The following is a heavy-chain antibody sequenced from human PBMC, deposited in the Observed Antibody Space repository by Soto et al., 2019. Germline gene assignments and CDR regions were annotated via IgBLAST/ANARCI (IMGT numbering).Heavy chain of an antibody. V-gene: IGHV4-34*01. J-gene: IGHJ6*03. CDR3: ARDTIVVVPAAKVGLYYYYYYMDV. CDR2: INHSGST. Sequence: SETLSLTCAVYGGSFSGYYWSWIRQPPGKGLEWIGEINHSGSTNYNPSLKSRVTISVDTSKNQFSLKLSSVTAADTAVYYCARDTIVVVPAAKVGLYYYYYYMDVWGKGTTVTVSS. D-gene: IGHD2-2*01. CDR1: GGSFSGYY.